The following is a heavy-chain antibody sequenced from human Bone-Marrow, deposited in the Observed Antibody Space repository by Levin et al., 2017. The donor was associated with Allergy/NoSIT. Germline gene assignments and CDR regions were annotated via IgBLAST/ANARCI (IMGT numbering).Heavy chain of an antibody. Sequence: SYPLSLPFPFSFSSLPSPPSYWGWIRQPPGKGLEWIGSIYYGGSTFYNPSLKSRVPLSFDTTKKYFSLKLHSVIAADTALYFCARHGPIMGFDCWGQGTRVAVSS. D-gene: IGHD1-26*01. V-gene: IGHV4-39*01. J-gene: IGHJ4*02. CDR2: IYYGGST. CDR1: FSSLPSPPSY. CDR3: ARHGPIMGFDC.